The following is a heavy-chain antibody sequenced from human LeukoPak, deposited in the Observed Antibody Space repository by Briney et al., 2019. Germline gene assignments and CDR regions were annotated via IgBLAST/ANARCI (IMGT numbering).Heavy chain of an antibody. CDR1: GFTFNNYE. D-gene: IGHD3-10*01. CDR2: ISSGGSNI. V-gene: IGHV3-48*03. J-gene: IGHJ5*02. CDR3: ARDWHGSGILWFDR. Sequence: PGGSLRLSCAASGFTFNNYEMNWVRQAPGKGLEWLSYISSGGSNIYYADSVKGRFTISRDNAKNSLYLQMNSLRAEDTAVYYCARDWHGSGILWFDRWGQGTLVTVSS.